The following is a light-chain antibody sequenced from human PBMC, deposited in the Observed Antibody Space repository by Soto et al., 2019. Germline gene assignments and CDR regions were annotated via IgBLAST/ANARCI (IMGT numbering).Light chain of an antibody. Sequence: DLQVTPSPSSLTASVGDRVTISCRASQSITNYLNWYQQKPGKAPKLLICVTSNFHSRVRSRFSGSGSVTDFTLIISSLEPEDVATYYCHQCYSTPRTFGQGTTVEIK. CDR3: HQCYSTPRT. V-gene: IGKV1-39*01. CDR1: QSITNY. J-gene: IGKJ1*01. CDR2: VTS.